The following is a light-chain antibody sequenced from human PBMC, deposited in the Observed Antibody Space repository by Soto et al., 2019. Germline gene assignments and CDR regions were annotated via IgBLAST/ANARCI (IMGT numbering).Light chain of an antibody. V-gene: IGKV3-15*01. J-gene: IGKJ4*01. CDR1: QSVSSN. CDR3: QQYNDWPPLT. CDR2: GAS. Sequence: EIVMTQSPATLSVSPGERATLSCRASQSVSSNLAWYQQKPGQAPRLLIYGASTRATGIPARFSGSGSGTEVTLTINSRQAEDFAVYYCQQYNDWPPLTFGGGTKVEIK.